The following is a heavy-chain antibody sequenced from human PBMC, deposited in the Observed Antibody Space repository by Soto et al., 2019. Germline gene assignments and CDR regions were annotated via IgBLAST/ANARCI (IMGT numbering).Heavy chain of an antibody. J-gene: IGHJ4*02. D-gene: IGHD2-21*02. CDR2: INHSGST. V-gene: IGHV4-34*01. CDR3: VSLTEEVKDLGY. Sequence: QVQLQQWGAGLLKPSETLSLTCAVYGGSFSGYYWSWIRQPPGKGLEWIGEINHSGSTNYNPSLKSRATISVHTSKNQFSLKLSSVTAADTSVYYCVSLTEEVKDLGYWGQGTLVTV. CDR1: GGSFSGYY.